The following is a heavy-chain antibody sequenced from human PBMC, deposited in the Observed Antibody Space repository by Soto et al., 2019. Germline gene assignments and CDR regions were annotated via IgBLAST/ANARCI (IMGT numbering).Heavy chain of an antibody. Sequence: XSVKVSCKASVFVSTNYNFHWVRQAPGQSLEWMGRIDAANGNTQYSQNFQGRVTFTSDASASTAFMELTNLRFEDKAMYYCATDYGSNWRLWGQGTLVTVSS. D-gene: IGHD3-10*01. V-gene: IGHV1-3*01. J-gene: IGHJ4*02. CDR2: IDAANGNT. CDR1: VFVSTNYN. CDR3: ATDYGSNWRL.